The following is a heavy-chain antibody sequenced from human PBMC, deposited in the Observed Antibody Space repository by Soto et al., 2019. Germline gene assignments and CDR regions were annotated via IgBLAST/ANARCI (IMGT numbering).Heavy chain of an antibody. J-gene: IGHJ4*02. CDR1: VHTLGGYY. CDR3: GTYLMWSVGARRFDH. CDR2: INPNSGGT. V-gene: IGHV1-2*02. Sequence: AAVNGCGKASVHTLGGYYIHWVRQAPSQGLEWMGWINPNSGGTNSVEKFQGRVTMPRDTSISTAFLELSSLRSDDTAVYYCGTYLMWSVGARRFDHWGQGTLGPVSS. D-gene: IGHD1-26*01.